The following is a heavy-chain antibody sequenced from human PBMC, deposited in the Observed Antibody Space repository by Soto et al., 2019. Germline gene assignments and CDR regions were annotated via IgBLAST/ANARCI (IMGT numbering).Heavy chain of an antibody. CDR2: INHSGST. D-gene: IGHD5-18*01. Sequence: PSETLSLPYAVYGGTFSGYDWSWIRQPPGKGLEWIGEINHSGSTNYNPSLKSRVTISVDTSKNQFFLKLSSVTAADTAVYYCARGPDTAMVLDYYYMDVWGKGTTVTVSS. CDR1: GGTFSGYD. CDR3: ARGPDTAMVLDYYYMDV. J-gene: IGHJ6*03. V-gene: IGHV4-34*01.